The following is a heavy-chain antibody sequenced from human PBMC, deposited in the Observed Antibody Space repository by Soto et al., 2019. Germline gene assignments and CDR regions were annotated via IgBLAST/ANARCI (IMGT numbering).Heavy chain of an antibody. Sequence: PGGSLRLSCAASGFTVSSNYMSWVRQAPGKGLEWVSVIYSGGSTYYADSVKGRFTISRDNSKNTLYLQMNSLRAEDTAVYYCARRPDFWSGYYTLWGQGTLVTVSS. V-gene: IGHV3-53*01. D-gene: IGHD3-3*01. CDR2: IYSGGST. CDR3: ARRPDFWSGYYTL. J-gene: IGHJ4*02. CDR1: GFTVSSNY.